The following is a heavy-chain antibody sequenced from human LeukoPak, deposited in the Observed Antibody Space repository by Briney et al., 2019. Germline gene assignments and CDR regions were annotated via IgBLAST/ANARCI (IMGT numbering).Heavy chain of an antibody. D-gene: IGHD6-19*01. J-gene: IGHJ4*02. CDR2: IYYTGST. Sequence: SETLSLTCTVSGGSISSYYWSWIRQPPGKGLEWIGYIYYTGSTNYNPSLKSRVTISVDTSKNQFSLKLSSVTAADTAVYYCAKYSSRWSFDYWGQGTLVTVSS. CDR3: AKYSSRWSFDY. CDR1: GGSISSYY. V-gene: IGHV4-59*01.